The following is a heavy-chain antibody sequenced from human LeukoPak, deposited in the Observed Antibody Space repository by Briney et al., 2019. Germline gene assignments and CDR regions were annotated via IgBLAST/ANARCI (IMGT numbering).Heavy chain of an antibody. J-gene: IGHJ5*02. CDR2: IIPIFGTA. Sequence: SVKVSCKASGGTFSSYAISWVRQAPGQGLEWMGGIIPIFGTANYAQKFQGRVTITADESTSTAYMELSSPRSEDTAVYYCARDTLAQYYDFWSGYSRFDPWGQGTLVTVSS. D-gene: IGHD3-3*01. V-gene: IGHV1-69*01. CDR1: GGTFSSYA. CDR3: ARDTLAQYYDFWSGYSRFDP.